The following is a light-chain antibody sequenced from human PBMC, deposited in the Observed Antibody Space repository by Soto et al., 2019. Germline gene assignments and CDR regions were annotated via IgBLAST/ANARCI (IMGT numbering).Light chain of an antibody. J-gene: IGKJ5*01. CDR2: AAS. Sequence: DLQMTQSPSTLSASVGDRVTIPCRASQSITRWLAWYQQKPGKAPKLLIYAASSLQSGVPSRFSGSGSGTDFTLTISSLQPEDFATYYCQQYSNLITFGQGTRLGIK. CDR1: QSITRW. V-gene: IGKV1-5*01. CDR3: QQYSNLIT.